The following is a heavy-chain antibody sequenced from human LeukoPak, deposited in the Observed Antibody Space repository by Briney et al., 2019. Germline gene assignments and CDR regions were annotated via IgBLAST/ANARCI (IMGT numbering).Heavy chain of an antibody. V-gene: IGHV3-23*01. D-gene: IGHD5-18*01. J-gene: IGHJ4*02. CDR1: GFTFSSYE. CDR3: AKGGTQLWSPFDY. Sequence: GGSLRLSCAASGFTFSSYEMSWVRQAPGKGLEWVSAISGSGGSTYYADSVKGRFTISRDNSKNTLYLQMNSLRAEDTAVYYCAKGGTQLWSPFDYWGQGTLVTVSS. CDR2: ISGSGGST.